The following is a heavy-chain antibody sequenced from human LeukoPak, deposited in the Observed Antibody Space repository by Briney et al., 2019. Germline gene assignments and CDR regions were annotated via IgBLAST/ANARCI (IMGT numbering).Heavy chain of an antibody. J-gene: IGHJ4*02. CDR3: AKGVPRARPGLFDY. CDR2: ISGSGDST. V-gene: IGHV3-23*01. D-gene: IGHD2-2*01. CDR1: GFTFSSYA. Sequence: GGSLRLSCAASGFTFSSYAMSWVRQAPGKGLEWVSTISGSGDSTYYADSVKGRFTISRDNSKSTLYLQMNSLRADDTAVYYCAKGVPRARPGLFDYWGQGTLVIVSS.